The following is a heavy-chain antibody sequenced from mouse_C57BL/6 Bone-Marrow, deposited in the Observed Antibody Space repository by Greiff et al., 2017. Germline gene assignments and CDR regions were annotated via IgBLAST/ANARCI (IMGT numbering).Heavy chain of an antibody. CDR2: ISSGSSTI. CDR1: GFTFSDYG. CDR3: ARTGSFDY. J-gene: IGHJ2*01. Sequence: EVKLVESGGGLVKPGGSLKLSCAASGFTFSDYGMHWVRQAPEQGLEWVAYISSGSSTIYYADTVKGRFTISRDNAKNTLFLQMTSLRSEDTAMYYCARTGSFDYWGQGTTLTVSS. V-gene: IGHV5-17*01. D-gene: IGHD4-1*01.